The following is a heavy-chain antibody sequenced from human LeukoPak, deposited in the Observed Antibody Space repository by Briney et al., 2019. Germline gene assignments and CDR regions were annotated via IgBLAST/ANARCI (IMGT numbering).Heavy chain of an antibody. CDR1: GFTFSSYS. D-gene: IGHD4-17*01. Sequence: GGSLRLSCAASGFTFSSYSMNWVRQAPGKGLEWVSSIGGSSSSLYYAESVKGRFTISRDNARNSLFLQMNSLRAEDTAVYYCAKEAGQDYGALDAFDVWGQGTMVTVSS. J-gene: IGHJ3*01. CDR2: IGGSSSSL. CDR3: AKEAGQDYGALDAFDV. V-gene: IGHV3-21*01.